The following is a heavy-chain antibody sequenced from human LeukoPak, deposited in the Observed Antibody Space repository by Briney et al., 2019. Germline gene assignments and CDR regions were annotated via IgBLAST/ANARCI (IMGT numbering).Heavy chain of an antibody. J-gene: IGHJ4*02. V-gene: IGHV4-34*01. CDR3: ARGVLRYFDWLSTLDY. D-gene: IGHD3-9*01. CDR2: INHSGST. CDR1: GGSFSGYY. Sequence: KPSETLSLTCAVYGGSFSGYYWSWIRQPPGKGLEWIGEINHSGSTNYNPSLKSRVTISVDTSKNQFSLKLSSVTAADTAVYYCARGVLRYFDWLSTLDYWGQGTLVTVSS.